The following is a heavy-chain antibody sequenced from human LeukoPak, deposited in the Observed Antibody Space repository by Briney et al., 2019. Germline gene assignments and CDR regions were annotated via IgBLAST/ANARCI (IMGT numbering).Heavy chain of an antibody. CDR3: TRVSYIDEGIDY. Sequence: GGSLRLPCVASGFPFSSYWMTWVRQAPGKGLEWVANIKQDGSKKSYVDSVKGRFTISRDNAKNSLYLQMNSLRAEDTAIYYCTRVSYIDEGIDYWGQGTLVTVSS. V-gene: IGHV3-7*04. D-gene: IGHD1-26*01. CDR1: GFPFSSYW. J-gene: IGHJ4*02. CDR2: IKQDGSKK.